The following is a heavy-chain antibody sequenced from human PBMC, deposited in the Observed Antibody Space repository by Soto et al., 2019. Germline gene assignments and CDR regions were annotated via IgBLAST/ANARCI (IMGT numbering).Heavy chain of an antibody. CDR3: ARDQGGEFLKGSGMDV. CDR2: IYYSGET. CDR1: GDSISRYY. Sequence: QVQLQESGPGLVKPSETLSLTCTVSGDSISRYYWIWIRLSPGKGLELIGYIYYSGETNYNPSVKSRVTISVDRTKNQFSLKLSSVTAADTAVYYCARDQGGEFLKGSGMDVWGQGTTVTVSS. D-gene: IGHD3-10*01. J-gene: IGHJ6*02. V-gene: IGHV4-59*01.